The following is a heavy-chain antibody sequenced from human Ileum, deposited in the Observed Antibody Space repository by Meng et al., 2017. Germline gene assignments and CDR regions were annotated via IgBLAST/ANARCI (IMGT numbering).Heavy chain of an antibody. CDR3: ATLKLSSIRMDQTFDY. D-gene: IGHD2-2*01. CDR1: GFIVSSNY. V-gene: IGHV3-53*04. CDR2: IYSDGRT. Sequence: GGSLRLSCAASGFIVSSNYMSWVRQAPGKGLEWVSVIYSDGRTFYADSVKGRFTISRHNSENTLYLQINSLRTEDTAVYYCATLKLSSIRMDQTFDYWGQGTLVTVSS. J-gene: IGHJ4*02.